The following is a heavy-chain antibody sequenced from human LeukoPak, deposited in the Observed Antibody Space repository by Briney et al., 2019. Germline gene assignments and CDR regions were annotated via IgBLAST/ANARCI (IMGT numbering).Heavy chain of an antibody. CDR1: GGSISSDC. Sequence: PSETLSLTGSVSGGSISSDCWAWIRQPPGKGLDWIGYMYYTGSTNYNPSLKSRVTISLATSKNQFSLELTSVTAADTAVYYCASGKMTISRKWIVVPGPIDYWGQGTLVTVSS. D-gene: IGHD3-22*01. CDR3: ASGKMTISRKWIVVPGPIDY. CDR2: MYYTGST. V-gene: IGHV4-59*12. J-gene: IGHJ4*02.